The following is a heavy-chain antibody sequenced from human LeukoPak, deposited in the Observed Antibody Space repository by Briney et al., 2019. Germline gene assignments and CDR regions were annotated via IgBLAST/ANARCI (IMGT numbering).Heavy chain of an antibody. J-gene: IGHJ4*02. CDR1: VFTFSSYA. CDR2: ISYDGSNK. Sequence: GSSLRLSCAASVFTFSSYAILWVRQAPGKGLEWVAVISYDGSNKYYADSVKGRFTISRDNSKNTLYLQMNSLRAEDTAVYYCARERGYSYGLDYWGQGTLVTVSS. CDR3: ARERGYSYGLDY. D-gene: IGHD5-18*01. V-gene: IGHV3-30-3*01.